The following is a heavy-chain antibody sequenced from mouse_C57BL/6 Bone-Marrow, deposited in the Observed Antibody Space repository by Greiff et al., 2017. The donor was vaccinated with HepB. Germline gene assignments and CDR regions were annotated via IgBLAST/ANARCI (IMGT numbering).Heavy chain of an antibody. CDR1: GFTFSDAW. D-gene: IGHD2-2*01. CDR3: TRPMVTTGFDY. CDR2: IRNKANNHAT. V-gene: IGHV6-6*01. Sequence: EVQRVESGGGLVQPGGSMKLSCAASGFTFSDAWMDWVRQSPEKGLEWVAEIRNKANNHATYYAESVKGRFTISRDDSKSSVYLQMNSLRAEDTGIYYCTRPMVTTGFDYWGQGTTLTVSS. J-gene: IGHJ2*01.